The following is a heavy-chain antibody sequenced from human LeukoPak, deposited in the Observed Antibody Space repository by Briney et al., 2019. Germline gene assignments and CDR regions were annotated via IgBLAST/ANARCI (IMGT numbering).Heavy chain of an antibody. J-gene: IGHJ4*02. Sequence: ASVKVSCKASGYTFTGYYMHWVRQAPGQGLEWMGRINPNSGGTNYAQEFQGRVTMTRDTSISTAYMELSRLRSDDTAVYYCASGKPYVWGSYRYNRLDYWGQGTLVTVSS. CDR3: ASGKPYVWGSYRYNRLDY. D-gene: IGHD3-16*02. CDR1: GYTFTGYY. CDR2: INPNSGGT. V-gene: IGHV1-2*06.